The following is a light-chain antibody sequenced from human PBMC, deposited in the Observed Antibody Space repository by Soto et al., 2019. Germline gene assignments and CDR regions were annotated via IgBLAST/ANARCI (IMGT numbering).Light chain of an antibody. Sequence: QSALTQPASVSGSPGQSITISCTGTSSDVGGYNYVSWYQQHPGRAPKLIISDVSNRPSGISNRFSGSKSGNTASLAISGLQAEDEADYYCSSYTIGNTWVFSGGTKLTVL. CDR3: SSYTIGNTWV. J-gene: IGLJ3*02. V-gene: IGLV2-14*03. CDR2: DVS. CDR1: SSDVGGYNY.